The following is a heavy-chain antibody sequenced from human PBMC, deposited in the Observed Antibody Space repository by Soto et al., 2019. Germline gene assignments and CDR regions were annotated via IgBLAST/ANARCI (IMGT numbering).Heavy chain of an antibody. CDR2: ISSSSSYT. CDR1: GFTFSDYY. J-gene: IGHJ4*01. Sequence: GGSLRLSCAASGFTFSDYYMSWIRQAPGKWLEWVSYISSSSSYTNYADSVKGRFTISRDNAKNSLYLQMTSLRAEDTAVYYWARRPHYYDSSGLFLDYGGHGPRVTVSS. D-gene: IGHD3-22*01. V-gene: IGHV3-11*03. CDR3: ARRPHYYDSSGLFLDY.